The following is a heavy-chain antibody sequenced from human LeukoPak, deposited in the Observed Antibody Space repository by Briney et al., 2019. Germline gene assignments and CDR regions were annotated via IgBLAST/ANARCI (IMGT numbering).Heavy chain of an antibody. V-gene: IGHV3-9*01. D-gene: IGHD6-13*01. CDR3: AKDWEWRVSSSWYGD. Sequence: PGGSLRLSCAASGFTFDDYAMHWVRQAPGKGLEWVSGISWNSGSIGYADSVKGRFTISRDNAKNSLYLQMNSLRAEDTALYYCAKDWEWRVSSSWYGDWGQGTLVTVSS. CDR1: GFTFDDYA. J-gene: IGHJ4*02. CDR2: ISWNSGSI.